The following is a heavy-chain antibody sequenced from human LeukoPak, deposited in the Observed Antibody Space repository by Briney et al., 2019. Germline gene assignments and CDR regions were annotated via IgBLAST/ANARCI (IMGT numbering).Heavy chain of an antibody. CDR3: ARRYDNFDR. D-gene: IGHD3-9*01. CDR2: IYYSGST. V-gene: IGHV4-59*08. J-gene: IGHJ4*02. Sequence: SETLSLTCTVSGGSISSYYWSWIRQPPGKGLEWIGYIYYSGSTNYNPSLKSRVTISVDTFKNQFSLKLSSVTAADTAVYYCARRYDNFDRWGQGTLVTVSS. CDR1: GGSISSYY.